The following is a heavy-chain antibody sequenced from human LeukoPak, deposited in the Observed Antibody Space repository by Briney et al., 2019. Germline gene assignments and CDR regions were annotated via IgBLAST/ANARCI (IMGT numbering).Heavy chain of an antibody. CDR2: INHSGST. J-gene: IGHJ6*03. CDR1: GGSLRGYY. Sequence: SETLSLTCALYGGSLRGYYGSWIGQPPGKGLVWLGEINHSGSTHYNPSLKTRVTISVGTSKNQFFLKLSSVTAPDTAVYYCAKLHPLRRGHYYYYMDVWGKGTTFTVSS. CDR3: AKLHPLRRGHYYYYMDV. V-gene: IGHV4-34*01. D-gene: IGHD4-17*01.